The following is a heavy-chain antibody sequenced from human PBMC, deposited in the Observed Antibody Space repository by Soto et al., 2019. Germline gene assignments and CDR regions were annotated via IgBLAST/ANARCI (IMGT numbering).Heavy chain of an antibody. V-gene: IGHV4-34*01. D-gene: IGHD4-17*01. J-gene: IGHJ1*01. CDR1: GGSFSGYY. CDR2: INHSGST. Sequence: PSETLSLTCAVYGGSFSGYYWSWIRQPPGKGLEWIGEINHSGSTNYNPSLKSRVTISVDTSKNQFSLKLSSVTAADTVVYYCARGTVTTSAEYFQHWGQGTQVTVSS. CDR3: ARGTVTTSAEYFQH.